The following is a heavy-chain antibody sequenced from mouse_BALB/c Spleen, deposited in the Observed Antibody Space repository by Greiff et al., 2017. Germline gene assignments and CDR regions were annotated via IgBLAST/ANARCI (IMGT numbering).Heavy chain of an antibody. J-gene: IGHJ4*01. CDR2: ISSGGSYT. CDR3: ARGGYGNYDAMDY. D-gene: IGHD2-10*02. V-gene: IGHV5-9-4*01. CDR1: GFTFSSYA. Sequence: EVLLVESGGGLVKPGGSLKLSCAASGFTFSSYAMSWVRQSPEKRLEWVAEISSGGSYTYYPATVTGRFTISGDNAKNTLYLEMSSLRSEDTAMYYCARGGYGNYDAMDYWGQGTSVTVSS.